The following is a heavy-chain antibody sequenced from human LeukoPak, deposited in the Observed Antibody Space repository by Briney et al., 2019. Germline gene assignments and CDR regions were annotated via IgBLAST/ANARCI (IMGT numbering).Heavy chain of an antibody. CDR2: ISSSSSTI. CDR1: GFTFSSYS. CDR3: ARPGDGWFGELLLGVPFDY. V-gene: IGHV3-48*01. J-gene: IGHJ4*02. Sequence: AGGSLRLSCAASGFTFSSYSMTWVRQAPGKGLEWVSYISSSSSTIYYADSVKGRFTISRDNAKNSLYLKMNRLRAEDTAVYYCARPGDGWFGELLLGVPFDYWGQGTLVTVSS. D-gene: IGHD3-10*01.